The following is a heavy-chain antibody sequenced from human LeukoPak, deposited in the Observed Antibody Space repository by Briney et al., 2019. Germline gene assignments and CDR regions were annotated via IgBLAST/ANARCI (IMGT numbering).Heavy chain of an antibody. CDR2: IKPDGSEK. Sequence: GGSLRLSCAVSGFSFDTYWMTWVRQTPGKGLEWVANIKPDGSEKYYVDSVKGRFTISRDNARNLLYLQMNRLRAEDTAVYYCARHPYGVLDYWGQGTLVTVTS. CDR3: ARHPYGVLDY. V-gene: IGHV3-7*01. CDR1: GFSFDTYW. D-gene: IGHD4-17*01. J-gene: IGHJ4*02.